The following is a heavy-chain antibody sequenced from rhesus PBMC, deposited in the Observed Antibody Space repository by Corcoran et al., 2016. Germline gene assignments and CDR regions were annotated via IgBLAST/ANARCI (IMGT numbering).Heavy chain of an antibody. CDR2: IFGSSTST. D-gene: IGHD6-25*01. V-gene: IGHV4S10*01. CDR1: GGSISDSSR. Sequence: QVQLQESGPGVVKPSETLSLTCAVPGGSISDSSRWSWVRPPPGKGLEWIGYIFGSSTSTNYNPSLKSRVTISKDTSKNQFSLKLSSVTAADTAVYYCAIDRGGSWGSIDYWGQGVLVTVSS. CDR3: AIDRGGSWGSIDY. J-gene: IGHJ4*01.